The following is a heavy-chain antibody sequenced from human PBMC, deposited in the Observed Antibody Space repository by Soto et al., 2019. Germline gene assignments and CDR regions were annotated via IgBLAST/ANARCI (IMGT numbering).Heavy chain of an antibody. J-gene: IGHJ5*02. CDR1: GFTFSSYS. V-gene: IGHV3-21*01. Sequence: GGSLRLSCAASGFTFSSYSMNWVRQAPGKGLEWVSSISSSSSYIYYADSVKGRFTISRDNAKNSLYLQMNSLRAEDTAVYYCAREPMERGTVMGDWFDPWGQGTLVTVSS. D-gene: IGHD4-4*01. CDR3: AREPMERGTVMGDWFDP. CDR2: ISSSSSYI.